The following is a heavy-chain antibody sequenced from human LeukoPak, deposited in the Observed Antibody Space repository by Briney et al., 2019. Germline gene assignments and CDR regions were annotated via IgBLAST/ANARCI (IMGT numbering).Heavy chain of an antibody. Sequence: GGSLRLSCAASGFRFAGYVMSWVRQAPGKGLEYVSSIDGPDGASYYADSVKGWFTISRDNSKNTLFLQMNSLRVEDTAVYYCARVDSGNYDYWGQGTLLAVSS. V-gene: IGHV3-23*01. J-gene: IGHJ4*02. CDR2: IDGPDGAS. CDR1: GFRFAGYV. D-gene: IGHD1-26*01. CDR3: ARVDSGNYDY.